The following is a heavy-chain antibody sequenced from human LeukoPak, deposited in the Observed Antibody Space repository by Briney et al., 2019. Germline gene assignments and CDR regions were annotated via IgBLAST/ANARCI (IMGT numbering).Heavy chain of an antibody. Sequence: ASVKVSCKASGYTFTSYAMNWVRQAPGQGLEWMGWINTNTGNPTYAQGFTGRFVFSLDTSVSTAYLQISSLKAEDTAVYYCAREAEYYDSSPKGCFDYWGQGTQVTVSS. CDR1: GYTFTSYA. CDR3: AREAEYYDSSPKGCFDY. J-gene: IGHJ4*02. D-gene: IGHD3-22*01. V-gene: IGHV7-4-1*02. CDR2: INTNTGNP.